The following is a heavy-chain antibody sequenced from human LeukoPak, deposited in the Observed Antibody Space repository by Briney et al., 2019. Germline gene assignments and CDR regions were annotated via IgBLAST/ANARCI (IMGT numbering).Heavy chain of an antibody. D-gene: IGHD4-23*01. V-gene: IGHV4-38-2*02. CDR1: GYSISSGYY. CDR2: MCYRGST. Sequence: SETLSLTCTVSGYSISSGYYWGWIRQPPGKGLEWIGSMCYRGSTYHNPSLKSRVTISVDTSKNQFSLKLSSVTAADTAVYYCARHQGGNSTSFDYWGQGTLVTVSS. CDR3: ARHQGGNSTSFDY. J-gene: IGHJ4*02.